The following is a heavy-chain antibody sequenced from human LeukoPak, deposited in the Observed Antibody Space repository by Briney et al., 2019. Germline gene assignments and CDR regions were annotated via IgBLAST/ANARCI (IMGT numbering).Heavy chain of an antibody. Sequence: GALDLSFAAPGFPFSNYWMDWVRRAPGKGPEWVAIIKKDGSEKYYVDSVKGRFTISRDNAKNSLYLQMNSLRADDTAVYFCAGGAGFLIDYWGQGALVTVSS. J-gene: IGHJ4*02. CDR3: AGGAGFLIDY. V-gene: IGHV3-7*01. D-gene: IGHD2/OR15-2a*01. CDR1: GFPFSNYW. CDR2: IKKDGSEK.